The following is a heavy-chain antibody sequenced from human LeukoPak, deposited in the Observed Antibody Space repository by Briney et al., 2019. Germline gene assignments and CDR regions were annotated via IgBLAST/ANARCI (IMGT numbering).Heavy chain of an antibody. CDR1: GFTFSSYG. CDR3: AKDRYYYDSSSAVFDY. CDR2: ISYDGSNK. Sequence: PGRSLRLSCAASGFTFSSYGMHWVRQAPSKGLEWVAVISYDGSNKYYADSVKGRFTISRDNSKNTLYLQMNRLRAEDTAVYYCAKDRYYYDSSSAVFDYWGQGTLVTVSS. J-gene: IGHJ4*02. D-gene: IGHD3-22*01. V-gene: IGHV3-30*18.